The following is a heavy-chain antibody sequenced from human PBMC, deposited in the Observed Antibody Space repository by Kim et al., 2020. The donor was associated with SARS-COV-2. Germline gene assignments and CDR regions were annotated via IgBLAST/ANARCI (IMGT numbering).Heavy chain of an antibody. CDR3: ACRNSSSQDYYYYGMDV. J-gene: IGHJ6*02. Sequence: GESLKISCKGSGYSFTSYWISWVRQMPGKGLEWMGRIDPSDSYTNYSPSFQGHVTISADKSISTAYLQWSSLKASDTAMYYCACRNSSSQDYYYYGMDVWGRGTTVTVSS. CDR1: GYSFTSYW. CDR2: IDPSDSYT. V-gene: IGHV5-10-1*01. D-gene: IGHD6-13*01.